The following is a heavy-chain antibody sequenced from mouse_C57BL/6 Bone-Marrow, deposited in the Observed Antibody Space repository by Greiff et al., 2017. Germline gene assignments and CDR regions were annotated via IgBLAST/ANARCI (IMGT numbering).Heavy chain of an antibody. V-gene: IGHV1-55*01. CDR1: GYTFTSYW. D-gene: IGHD4-1*01. Sequence: QVQLKQPGAELVKPGASVKMSCKASGYTFTSYWITWVKQRPGQGLEWIGDIYPTSGRTNYNEKFKSKAILTVDTSSNTAYMQLSSLTSEDSAVFYCARSGPLGRSFDYWGKAPLSQSPQ. J-gene: IGHJ2*01. CDR2: IYPTSGRT. CDR3: ARSGPLGRSFDY.